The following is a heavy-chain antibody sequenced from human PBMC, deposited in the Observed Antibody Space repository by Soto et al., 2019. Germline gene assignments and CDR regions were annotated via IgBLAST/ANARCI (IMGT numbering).Heavy chain of an antibody. CDR2: ISGGGDTT. Sequence: EVQLLDSGGGLVQPGGSLRLSCAASGFTFNNYAMTWVRQAPGKGLEWVSAISGGGDTTSYADSVKGRFTVSRDGSKNTLYLQMSSLRAEDTALYYCAKGRGGSGSLTPRVAFWGQGTLVTVS. CDR1: GFTFNNYA. CDR3: AKGRGGSGSLTPRVAF. V-gene: IGHV3-23*01. D-gene: IGHD3-10*01. J-gene: IGHJ4*02.